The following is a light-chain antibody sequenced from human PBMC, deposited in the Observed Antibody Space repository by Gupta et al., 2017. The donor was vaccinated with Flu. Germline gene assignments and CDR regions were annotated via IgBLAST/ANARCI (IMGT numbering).Light chain of an antibody. CDR2: LVS. V-gene: IGKV2-30*01. Sequence: DVVMTHSPLFLAVTLGQPASISCRSSPALVSSDGNTYLHWFQQRPGQSPRRPIHLVSYRDSGVPDRFSGSGSGTYFTLKISRVEADDVGVYYCMQGAHWPWTFGQGTKVEI. CDR1: PALVSSDGNTY. J-gene: IGKJ1*01. CDR3: MQGAHWPWT.